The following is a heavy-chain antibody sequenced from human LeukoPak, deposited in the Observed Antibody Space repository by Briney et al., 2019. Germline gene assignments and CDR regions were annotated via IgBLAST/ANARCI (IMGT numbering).Heavy chain of an antibody. V-gene: IGHV6-1*01. CDR2: TYYRSKWDN. J-gene: IGHJ4*02. CDR1: GGSVSSNSAA. Sequence: SQTLSLTCAISGGSVSSNSAAWNWIRQSPSRGLEWLGRTYYRSKWDNDYAVSVKSRITINPDTSKNQFSLQLNSVTPEDTAAYYCATDNYDIRDYHGLDDWGQGTLVTVSS. CDR3: ATDNYDIRDYHGLDD. D-gene: IGHD3-22*01.